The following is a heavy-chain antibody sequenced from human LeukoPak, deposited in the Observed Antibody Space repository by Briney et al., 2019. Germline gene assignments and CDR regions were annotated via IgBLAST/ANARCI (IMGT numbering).Heavy chain of an antibody. Sequence: GGSLRLSCAASRFTFSSYSMNGVRHAPGKGLEWVSSFSSSSSYIYYADSVKGRFTISRDNAKNSLYPQMNSLRAEDTAVYYCAWTYGSVPFDYWGQGTLVTVSS. V-gene: IGHV3-21*01. CDR1: RFTFSSYS. CDR2: FSSSSSYI. J-gene: IGHJ4*02. D-gene: IGHD3-10*01. CDR3: AWTYGSVPFDY.